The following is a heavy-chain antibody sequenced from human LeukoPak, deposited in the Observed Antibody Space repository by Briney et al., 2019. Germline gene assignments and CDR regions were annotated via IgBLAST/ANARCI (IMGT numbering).Heavy chain of an antibody. CDR3: AKAHYYGSGSLLYYYYGMDV. CDR1: GFTFSSYA. CDR2: ISGSGGST. J-gene: IGHJ6*02. D-gene: IGHD3-10*01. V-gene: IGHV3-23*01. Sequence: GGSLRLSCAASGFTFSSYAMSWVRQAPGKGLEWVSAISGSGGSTYYADSVKGRFTISRDNSKNTLYLQMNSLRAEDTAVYYCAKAHYYGSGSLLYYYYGMDVWGQGTTVTVSS.